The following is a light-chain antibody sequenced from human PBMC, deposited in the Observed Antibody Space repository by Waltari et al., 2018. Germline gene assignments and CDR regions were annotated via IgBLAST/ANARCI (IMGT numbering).Light chain of an antibody. CDR1: PSVLYSSRNKNY. J-gene: IGKJ1*01. V-gene: IGKV4-1*01. Sequence: DIVMTQSPDSLAVSLGERATINCKSSPSVLYSSRNKNYLAWYQQKPGQTHELLIYWASTRAAGVPCRFSGSGSGTDFTLTISSLQVEDVAVYYSQQYFSSPTFGQGTKVEIK. CDR3: QQYFSSPT. CDR2: WAS.